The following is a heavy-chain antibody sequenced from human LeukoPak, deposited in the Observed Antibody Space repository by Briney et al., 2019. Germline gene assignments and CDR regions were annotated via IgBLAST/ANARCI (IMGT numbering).Heavy chain of an antibody. D-gene: IGHD3-9*01. V-gene: IGHV1-18*01. CDR1: GYTFTSYG. Sequence: GASVKVSCKASGYTFTSYGISWVRQAPGQGLEWMGWISAYNGNTNYAQKLQGRVTMTTDTSTSTAYMELRSLRSDDTAVYYCARIHYDILTGYTEGAFDIWGQGTMVTVSS. CDR3: ARIHYDILTGYTEGAFDI. CDR2: ISAYNGNT. J-gene: IGHJ3*02.